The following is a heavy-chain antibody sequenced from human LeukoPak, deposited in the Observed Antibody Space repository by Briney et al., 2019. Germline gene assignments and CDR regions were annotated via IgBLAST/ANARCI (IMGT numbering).Heavy chain of an antibody. J-gene: IGHJ6*03. Sequence: GGSLRLSCAASGFTFSSYSMNWVRHAPGKGLEWVSYISSSSATIYYPGSVKGRFTISRDNAKNSLYLQMNGLRAEDTAVYYCARGATVWARMDVWGKGTTVTVSS. V-gene: IGHV3-48*04. CDR2: ISSSSATI. CDR3: ARGATVWARMDV. CDR1: GFTFSSYS. D-gene: IGHD4-17*01.